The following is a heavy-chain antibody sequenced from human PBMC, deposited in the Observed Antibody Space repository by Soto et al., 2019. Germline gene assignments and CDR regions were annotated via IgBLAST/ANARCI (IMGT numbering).Heavy chain of an antibody. D-gene: IGHD2-15*01. CDR2: IYWDDDK. CDR3: AHSWYCSGGSCYYTYYFDY. J-gene: IGHJ4*02. CDR1: GFSLSTSGVG. Sequence: QITLKESGPTLVKPTQTLTLTCTFSGFSLSTSGVGVGWIRQPPGKALEWLALIYWDDDKRYSPSLKSRLTIPKYTXXNXVXXTITNMDPVDTATYYCAHSWYCSGGSCYYTYYFDYWGQGTLVTVSS. V-gene: IGHV2-5*02.